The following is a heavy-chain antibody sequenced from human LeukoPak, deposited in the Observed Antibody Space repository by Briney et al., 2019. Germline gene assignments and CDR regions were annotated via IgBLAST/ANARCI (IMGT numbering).Heavy chain of an antibody. D-gene: IGHD6-19*01. V-gene: IGHV3-33*01. CDR2: IWYDGSNK. Sequence: PGRSLRLSCAASGFTFNSYGTHWVRQAPGKGLEWVAVIWYDGSNKYYADSVKGRFTISRDNSENTLYLQMDSLRAEDTAVYYCARDPGVRWLVGFDYWGQGTLVTVSS. CDR3: ARDPGVRWLVGFDY. CDR1: GFTFNSYG. J-gene: IGHJ4*02.